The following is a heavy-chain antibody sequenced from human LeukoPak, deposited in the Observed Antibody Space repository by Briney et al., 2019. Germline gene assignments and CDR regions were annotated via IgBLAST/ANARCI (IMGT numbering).Heavy chain of an antibody. J-gene: IGHJ4*02. V-gene: IGHV4-34*01. CDR1: GGSFSGYY. Sequence: PETLSLTCAVYGGSFSGYYWSWIRQPPGKGLEWIGEINHSGSTNYNPSLKSRVTISVDTSKNQFSLKLSSVTAADTAVYYCATSGWYLLPGVYWGQGTLVTVSS. CDR3: ATSGWYLLPGVY. D-gene: IGHD6-19*01. CDR2: INHSGST.